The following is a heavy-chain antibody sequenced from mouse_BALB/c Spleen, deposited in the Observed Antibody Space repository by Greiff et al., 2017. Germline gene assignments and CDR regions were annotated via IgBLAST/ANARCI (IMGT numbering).Heavy chain of an antibody. CDR2: INHNNGGT. D-gene: IGHD1-1*01. V-gene: IGHV1-18*01. CDR3: ARKVLDYYDPWFAY. CDR1: GYTFTDYN. J-gene: IGHJ3*01. Sequence: VQLQQSGPELVKPGASVKIPCKASGYTFTDYNMDWVKQSHGKSLEWIGDINHNNGGTIYNQKFKGKATLTVDKSSSTAYMELRSLTSEDTAVYYCARKVLDYYDPWFAYWGQGTLVTVSA.